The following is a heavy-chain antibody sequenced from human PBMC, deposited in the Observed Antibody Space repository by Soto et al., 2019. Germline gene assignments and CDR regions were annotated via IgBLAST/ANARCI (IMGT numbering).Heavy chain of an antibody. CDR1: VGSFSSYA. CDR2: IIPIFGTA. D-gene: IGHD4-17*01. J-gene: IGHJ4*02. CDR3: ASGLEGRRLFDY. Sequence: SVKVSCKASVGSFSSYAISWVRQAPGQGLEWMGGIIPIFGTANYAQKFQGRVTITEDKSTSTAYMELSSLRAEDTAVYYCASGLEGRRLFDYWGQGTLVTVSS. V-gene: IGHV1-69*06.